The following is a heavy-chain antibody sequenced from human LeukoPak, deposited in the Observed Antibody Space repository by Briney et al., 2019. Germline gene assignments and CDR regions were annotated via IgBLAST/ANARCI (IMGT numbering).Heavy chain of an antibody. V-gene: IGHV4-59*01. CDR1: GGSISSYY. CDR3: ARGGSDFWSGYYYYYYYMDV. J-gene: IGHJ6*03. CDR2: IYYSGST. D-gene: IGHD3-3*01. Sequence: SETLSLTCTVSGGSISSYYWSWIRQPPGKGLERIGYIYYSGSTNYNPSLKSRVTISVDTSKNQFSLKLSSVTAADTAVYYCARGGSDFWSGYYYYYYYMDVWGKGTTVTVSS.